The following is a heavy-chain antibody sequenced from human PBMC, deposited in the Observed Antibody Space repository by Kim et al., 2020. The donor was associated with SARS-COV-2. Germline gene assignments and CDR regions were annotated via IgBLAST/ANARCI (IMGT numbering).Heavy chain of an antibody. CDR1: GFTFSNAW. J-gene: IGHJ4*02. CDR2: IKSKTDGGTT. D-gene: IGHD5-12*01. CDR3: TTDLHSGYDLFDY. V-gene: IGHV3-15*01. Sequence: GGSLRLSCAASGFTFSNAWMSWVRQAPGKGLEWVGRIKSKTDGGTTDYAAPVTGRFTISSDDSKNTLYLQMNSLKTEATAVYYCTTDLHSGYDLFDYWGQGTLVTVSS.